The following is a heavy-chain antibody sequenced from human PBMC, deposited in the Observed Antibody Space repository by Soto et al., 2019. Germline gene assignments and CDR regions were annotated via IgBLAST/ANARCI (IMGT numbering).Heavy chain of an antibody. D-gene: IGHD1-7*01. J-gene: IGHJ5*02. CDR3: AREKSDVELFNWLDP. V-gene: IGHV5-10-1*03. CDR2: IDPRDSYT. CDR1: GYSFTTYW. Sequence: DVQLAQSGAEVKKPGESLRITCEASGYSFTTYWISWVRQMPGKGLEWMGAIDPRDSYTKYSPSFQGHVTISVDKSISTAYRQWNSLKASDTAIYYWAREKSDVELFNWLDPWGQGTLVTVSS.